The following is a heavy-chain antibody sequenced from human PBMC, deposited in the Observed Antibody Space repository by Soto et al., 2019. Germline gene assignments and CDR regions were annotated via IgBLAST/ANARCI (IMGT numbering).Heavy chain of an antibody. CDR1: GFTFSSYG. CDR2: IWYDGSNK. D-gene: IGHD3-22*01. J-gene: IGHJ4*02. CDR3: ARDYASSSYPRYYFYY. Sequence: QMQLVESGGGVVQPGRSLRLSCAASGFTFSSYGMHWVRQAPGKGLEWVAVIWYDGSNKYYADSVKGRFTISRDNSKNSLYMQMNSLRAEDTAVYYCARDYASSSYPRYYFYYWGQEILATVSS. V-gene: IGHV3-33*01.